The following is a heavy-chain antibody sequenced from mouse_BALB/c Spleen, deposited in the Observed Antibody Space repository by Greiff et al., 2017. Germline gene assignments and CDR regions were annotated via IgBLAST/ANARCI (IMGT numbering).Heavy chain of an antibody. Sequence: EVKVEESGGGLVQPGGSMKLSCVASGFTFSNYWMNWVRQSPEKGLEWVAEIRLKSNNYATHYAESVKGRFTISRDDSKSSVYLQMNNLRAEDTGIYYCTRPLSYAWYFDVWGAGTTVTVSS. D-gene: IGHD1-1*01. J-gene: IGHJ1*01. V-gene: IGHV6-6*02. CDR1: GFTFSNYW. CDR3: TRPLSYAWYFDV. CDR2: IRLKSNNYAT.